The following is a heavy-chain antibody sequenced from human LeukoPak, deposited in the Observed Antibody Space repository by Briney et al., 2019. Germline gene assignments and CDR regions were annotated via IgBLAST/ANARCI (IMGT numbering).Heavy chain of an antibody. D-gene: IGHD3-22*01. V-gene: IGHV3-7*01. J-gene: IGHJ4*02. CDR1: GFTLSSYW. Sequence: PGGSLRLSCGASGFTLSSYWMSWVRQAPGKGLEWVPNIKQDGSEKYYVDSVKGRLTISRDNAKNSLYLQMNSLRAEDTAVYYCARDLYYYDSSGYWGFNYWGQGTLVTVSS. CDR3: ARDLYYYDSSGYWGFNY. CDR2: IKQDGSEK.